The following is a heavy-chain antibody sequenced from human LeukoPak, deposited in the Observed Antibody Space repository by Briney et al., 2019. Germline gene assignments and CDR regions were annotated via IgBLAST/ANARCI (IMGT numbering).Heavy chain of an antibody. CDR1: GFSFTYST. CDR2: ITSSSGNI. J-gene: IGHJ5*02. V-gene: IGHV3-21*01. CDR3: VRIPNKAGFPNWFDP. Sequence: KTGGSLRLSCAASGFSFTYSTMNWVRLAPGKGLEWVSSITSSSGNIYYSDSVRGRFAVSRDNAKNSLYLQMNSLIAEDSAVYYCVRIPNKAGFPNWFDPWGQGTLVSVSS. D-gene: IGHD6-13*01.